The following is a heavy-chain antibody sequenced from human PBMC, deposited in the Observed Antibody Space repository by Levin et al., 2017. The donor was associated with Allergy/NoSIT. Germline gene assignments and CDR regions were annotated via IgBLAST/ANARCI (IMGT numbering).Heavy chain of an antibody. J-gene: IGHJ5*02. CDR3: AASYYDILTGYGWFDP. CDR1: GFTFNTYG. Sequence: GESLKISCAASGFTFNTYGMHWVRQAPGKGLEWVAFIWRDGSNKNYADSVKGRFTISRDNSKNTLYLQMNSLRAEDTAVYSCAASYYDILTGYGWFDPWGQGTLVTVSS. V-gene: IGHV3-30*02. CDR2: IWRDGSNK. D-gene: IGHD3-9*01.